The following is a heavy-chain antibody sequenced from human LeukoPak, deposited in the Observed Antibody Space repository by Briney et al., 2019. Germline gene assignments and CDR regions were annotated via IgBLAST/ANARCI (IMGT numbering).Heavy chain of an antibody. J-gene: IGHJ4*02. D-gene: IGHD6-13*01. CDR2: IKSKTDGGTT. Sequence: GGSLRLSCAASGFTFSNAWMSWVRQAPGKGLEWVGRIKSKTDGGTTDYAAPVKGRFTISRDDSKNTLYLQMNSLKTEDTAVYYCTTETDIDLLYSSPGGYWGQGTLVTVSS. V-gene: IGHV3-15*01. CDR3: TTETDIDLLYSSPGGY. CDR1: GFTFSNAW.